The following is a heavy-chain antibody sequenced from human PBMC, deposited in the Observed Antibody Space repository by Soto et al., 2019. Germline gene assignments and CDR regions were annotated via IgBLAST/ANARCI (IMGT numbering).Heavy chain of an antibody. CDR3: ARHLYGYVWGSYRH. CDR1: GYIFKNYA. J-gene: IGHJ4*02. Sequence: QVQLVQSGAEVKETGSSVKVSCKSSGYIFKNYAVTWLRQAPGQGLEWMGGIIPVFGTPDYSQKFRGRVTITADESTSTVYMELRSLTSEDTAVYYCARHLYGYVWGSYRHWGQGTLVTVSS. V-gene: IGHV1-69*01. CDR2: IIPVFGTP. D-gene: IGHD3-16*02.